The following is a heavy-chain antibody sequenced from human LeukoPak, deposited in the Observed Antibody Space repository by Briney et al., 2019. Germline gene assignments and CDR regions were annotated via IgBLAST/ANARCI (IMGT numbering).Heavy chain of an antibody. D-gene: IGHD2-15*01. CDR2: IYSGGNT. CDR3: ARGLTSDIVVVVAATNDAFDI. J-gene: IGHJ3*02. CDR1: GFTVSSNY. V-gene: IGHV3-66*01. Sequence: GGSLRLSCAASGFTVSSNYMSWVRQAPGKGLEWVSVIYSGGNTYYADSVKGRFTISRDNSKNTLYLQMNSLRAEDTAVYYCARGLTSDIVVVVAATNDAFDIWGQGTMVTVSS.